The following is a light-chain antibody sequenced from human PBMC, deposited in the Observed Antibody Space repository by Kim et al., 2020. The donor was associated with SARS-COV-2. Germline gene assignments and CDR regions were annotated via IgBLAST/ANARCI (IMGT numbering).Light chain of an antibody. CDR3: QVWYSSSDQWV. CDR1: NIGSKS. CDR2: YDS. Sequence: SYELTQPPSVSVAPGKTARINCGGNNIGSKSVHWYQQKPGQAPVLVIYYDSDRPSGIPERFSGSNSGNTATLTISRVEAGDEADYYCQVWYSSSDQWVFG. V-gene: IGLV3-21*04. J-gene: IGLJ3*02.